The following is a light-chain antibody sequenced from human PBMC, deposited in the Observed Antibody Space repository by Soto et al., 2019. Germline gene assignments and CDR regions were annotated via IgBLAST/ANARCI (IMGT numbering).Light chain of an antibody. CDR2: GAS. V-gene: IGKV3-15*01. J-gene: IGKJ1*01. Sequence: EVVLTHSPGTLSFAGVERATLSCRASQSVGSSYLAWYQQKPGQAPRLLIYGASTRATGIPARFSGSGSGTEFTLTISSLQSEDFAVYYCQQYNNWPQTFGQGTKVDIK. CDR1: QSVGSSY. CDR3: QQYNNWPQT.